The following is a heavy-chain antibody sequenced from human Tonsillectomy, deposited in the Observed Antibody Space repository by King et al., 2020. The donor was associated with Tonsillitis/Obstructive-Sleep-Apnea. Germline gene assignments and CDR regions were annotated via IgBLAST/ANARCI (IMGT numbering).Heavy chain of an antibody. D-gene: IGHD2-8*01. CDR1: GGSISSYY. Sequence: VQLQESGPGLVKPSETLSLTCTVSGGSISSYYWSWIRQPPGKGLDWFGYINYSGSTNYNPSLKSRVTISVDTSKNQFSLKLSSVTAADTAVYYCARDMVLEAGGDAFDIWGQGTMVTVSS. CDR2: INYSGST. CDR3: ARDMVLEAGGDAFDI. V-gene: IGHV4-59*01. J-gene: IGHJ3*02.